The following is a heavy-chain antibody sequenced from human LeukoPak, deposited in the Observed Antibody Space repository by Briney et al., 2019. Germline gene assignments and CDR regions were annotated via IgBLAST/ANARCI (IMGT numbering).Heavy chain of an antibody. CDR1: GGSFSGYY. CDR3: ARGGIVVVPAATYYYYYGMDV. D-gene: IGHD2-2*01. J-gene: IGHJ6*02. Sequence: SETLSLTCAVYGGSFSGYYWSWIRQPPGKGPEWIGEINHSGSTNYNPSLKSRVTISVDTSKNQFSLKLSSVTAADTAVYYCARGGIVVVPAATYYYYYGMDVWGQGTTVTVSS. V-gene: IGHV4-34*01. CDR2: INHSGST.